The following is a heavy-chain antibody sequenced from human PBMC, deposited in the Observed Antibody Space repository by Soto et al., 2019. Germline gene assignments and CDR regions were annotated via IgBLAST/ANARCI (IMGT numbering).Heavy chain of an antibody. J-gene: IGHJ4*02. D-gene: IGHD2-15*01. Sequence: EVQLVESGGGLVKPGESLRLSCAASDLSFSNAYINWVRQAPGKGLEWVGRIKSKTDGGIIDYAAPVKGRFIISRDDSSNTVYLQMNSLKTEDTAVYYCTTRGALGYWGQGTLVTVSS. CDR2: IKSKTDGGII. CDR3: TTRGALGY. CDR1: DLSFSNAY. V-gene: IGHV3-15*07.